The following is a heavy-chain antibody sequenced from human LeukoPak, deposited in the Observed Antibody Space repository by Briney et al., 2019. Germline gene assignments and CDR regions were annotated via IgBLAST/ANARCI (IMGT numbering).Heavy chain of an antibody. CDR3: ARDPLTSTWSPYYFTLDV. Sequence: ASVKVSCKASGYSFTSYAYNWVRQAPGQGLEWMGWNSAYDGGTKYAQDLQGRVTMTTDTSTRTAYMELTRLTSDDTAVYYCARDPLTSTWSPYYFTLDVWGQGTTVSVSS. D-gene: IGHD6-13*01. CDR2: NSAYDGGT. CDR1: GYSFTSYA. V-gene: IGHV1-18*01. J-gene: IGHJ6*02.